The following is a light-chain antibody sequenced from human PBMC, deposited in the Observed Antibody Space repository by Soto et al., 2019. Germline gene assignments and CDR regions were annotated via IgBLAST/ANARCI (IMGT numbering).Light chain of an antibody. CDR2: MND. J-gene: IGLJ1*01. CDR3: AAWDDSLSGYG. V-gene: IGLV1-47*01. Sequence: QSVLTQPPSASGNPGQRLTISCSGSTSNILRNYVYWYRQLPGTAPRLLISMNDQRPSGVPDRFSGSKSGTSASLAISGLRSEDEADYYCAAWDDSLSGYGFGTGTKGTV. CDR1: TSNILRNY.